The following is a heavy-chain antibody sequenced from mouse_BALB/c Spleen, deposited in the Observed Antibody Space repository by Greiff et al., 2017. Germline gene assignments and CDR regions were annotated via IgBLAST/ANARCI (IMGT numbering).Heavy chain of an antibody. CDR3: ARNWDLYYFDY. V-gene: IGHV5-6-3*01. Sequence: EVQRVESGGGLVQPGGSLKLSCAASGFTFSSYGMSWVRQTPDKRLELVATINSNGGSTYYPDSVKGRFTISRDNAKNTLYLQMSSLKSEDTAMYYCARNWDLYYFDYWGQGTTLTVSS. J-gene: IGHJ2*01. CDR1: GFTFSSYG. D-gene: IGHD4-1*01. CDR2: INSNGGST.